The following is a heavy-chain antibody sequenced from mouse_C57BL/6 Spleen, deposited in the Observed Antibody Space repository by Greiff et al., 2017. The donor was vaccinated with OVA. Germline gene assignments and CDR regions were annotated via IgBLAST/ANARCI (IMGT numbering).Heavy chain of an antibody. V-gene: IGHV1-82*01. Sequence: VQGVESGPELVKPGASVKISCKASGYAFSSSWMNWVKQRPGKGLEWIGRIYPGDGDTNYNGKFKGKATLTADKSSSTAYMQLSSLTSEDSAVYFCARGYYGNRDYWGQGTTLTVSS. CDR1: GYAFSSSW. J-gene: IGHJ2*01. D-gene: IGHD2-1*01. CDR2: IYPGDGDT. CDR3: ARGYYGNRDY.